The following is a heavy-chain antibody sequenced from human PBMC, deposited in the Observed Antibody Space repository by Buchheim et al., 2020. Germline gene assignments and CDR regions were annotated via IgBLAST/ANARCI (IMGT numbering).Heavy chain of an antibody. CDR1: GFTFSSYA. D-gene: IGHD2-21*01. Sequence: QVQLVESGGGVVQPGRSLRLSCAASGFTFSSYAMHWVRQAPGKGLEWVAVISYDGSNKYYADSVKGRFTISRDNSKNTLYLQMNSLRAEDTAVYYCARGFLGGDPFDYWGQGTL. CDR2: ISYDGSNK. CDR3: ARGFLGGDPFDY. J-gene: IGHJ4*02. V-gene: IGHV3-30-3*01.